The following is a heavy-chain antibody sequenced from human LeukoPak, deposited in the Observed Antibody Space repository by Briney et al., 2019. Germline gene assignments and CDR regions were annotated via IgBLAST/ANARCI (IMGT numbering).Heavy chain of an antibody. CDR2: IYTSGST. J-gene: IGHJ3*02. CDR3: ARLTGDPQGGAFDI. V-gene: IGHV4-61*02. CDR1: GGSISSGSYY. D-gene: IGHD7-27*01. Sequence: SETLSLTCTVSGGSISSGSYYWSWIRQPAGKGLEWIGRIYTSGSTNYNPSLKSRVTISVDTSKNQFSLKLSSVTAADTAVYYCARLTGDPQGGAFDIWGQGTMVTVSS.